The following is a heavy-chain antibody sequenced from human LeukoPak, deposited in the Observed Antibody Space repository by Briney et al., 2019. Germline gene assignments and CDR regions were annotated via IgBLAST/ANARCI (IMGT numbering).Heavy chain of an antibody. Sequence: ASVKVSCKASGYTFSDYDVNWVRQAPGQGLEWMGRIIPILGIANYAQKFQGRVTITADKSTSTAYLELSSLRSEDTAVYYCAREWFGELSPYYYYTSGMAVWGKGTTVTVSS. J-gene: IGHJ6*04. CDR2: IIPILGIA. CDR3: AREWFGELSPYYYYTSGMAV. D-gene: IGHD3-10*01. CDR1: GYTFSDYD. V-gene: IGHV1-69*04.